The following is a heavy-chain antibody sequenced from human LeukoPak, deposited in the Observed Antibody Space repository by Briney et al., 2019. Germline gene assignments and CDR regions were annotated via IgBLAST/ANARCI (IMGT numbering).Heavy chain of an antibody. CDR1: GFTFSSYG. D-gene: IGHD6-6*01. CDR3: AKDYYSSSSGYFDY. CDR2: FTGSGDNT. J-gene: IGHJ4*02. V-gene: IGHV3-23*01. Sequence: GGSLRLSCAASGFTFSSYGMHWVRQAPGKGLEWVSVFTGSGDNTYYADSVKGRFTISRDNSKNTLYLQMNSLRAEDTALYYCAKDYYSSSSGYFDYWGQGTLVTVSS.